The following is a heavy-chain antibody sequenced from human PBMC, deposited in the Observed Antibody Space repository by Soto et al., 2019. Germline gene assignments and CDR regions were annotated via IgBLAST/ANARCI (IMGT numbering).Heavy chain of an antibody. CDR3: ARHGFGSLHGLVDV. V-gene: IGHV4-59*08. CDR1: GGSITNYY. CDR2: IQYNGYS. Sequence: QVQLRESGPGLVKSSETLSLTCTVSGGSITNYYCSWFRQPPGKGLEWIGYIQYNGYSAYNLSLKRGVTMSMDTSKTQFSLILESVTATDTAVYYCARHGFGSLHGLVDVWGQGTTVIVSS. J-gene: IGHJ6*02. D-gene: IGHD3-10*01.